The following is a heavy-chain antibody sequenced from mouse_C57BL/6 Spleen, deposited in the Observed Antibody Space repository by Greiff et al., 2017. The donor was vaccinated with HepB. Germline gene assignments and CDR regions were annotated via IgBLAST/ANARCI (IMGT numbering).Heavy chain of an antibody. D-gene: IGHD2-1*01. CDR3: ARDDEDLLRGFAY. J-gene: IGHJ3*01. CDR2: ISDGGSYT. CDR1: GFTFSSYA. V-gene: IGHV5-4*01. Sequence: EVKLMESGGGLVKPGGSLKLSCAASGFTFSSYAMSWVRQTPEKRLEWVATISDGGSYTYYPDNVKGRFTISRDNAKNNLYLQMSHLKSEDTAMYYCARDDEDLLRGFAYWGQGTLVTVSA.